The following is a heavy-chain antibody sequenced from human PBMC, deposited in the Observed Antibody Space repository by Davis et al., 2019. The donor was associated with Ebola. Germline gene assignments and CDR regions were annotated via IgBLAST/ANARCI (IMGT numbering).Heavy chain of an antibody. V-gene: IGHV5-51*01. D-gene: IGHD5-24*01. J-gene: IGHJ4*03. Sequence: GESLKISCKGSGYIFSSFWIGWVRQMPGKGLEWMGIIYPGDSDTRYSPSLQGQVTISADKSISTAYLQWSSLKASDTAIYYCARRDVGPQSPVDYWGQGTTVTVSS. CDR3: ARRDVGPQSPVDY. CDR2: IYPGDSDT. CDR1: GYIFSSFW.